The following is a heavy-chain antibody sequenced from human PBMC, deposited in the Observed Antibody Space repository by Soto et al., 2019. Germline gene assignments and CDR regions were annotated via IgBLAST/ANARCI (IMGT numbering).Heavy chain of an antibody. CDR1: GLSLRTTGVG. V-gene: IGHV2-5*01. Sequence: QVTLKESGPTLVKPTQTLTLTCTVSGLSLRTTGVGVGWVRQPPGKALEWLALLYWNDDKRYSPSLRIRLTIPKDISEKQVVLTMSNIDTVDTATYYCVQSRCCGDCLEISSSYAYYGLDVWGQGTTVTGSS. CDR2: LYWNDDK. J-gene: IGHJ6*02. CDR3: VQSRCCGDCLEISSSYAYYGLDV. D-gene: IGHD2-21*02.